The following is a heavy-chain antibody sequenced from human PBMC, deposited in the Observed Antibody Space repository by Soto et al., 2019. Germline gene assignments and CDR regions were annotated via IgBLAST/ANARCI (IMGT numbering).Heavy chain of an antibody. V-gene: IGHV4-30-4*01. CDR1: GGSISNGDNY. CDR2: IFHSGST. D-gene: IGHD4-17*01. J-gene: IGHJ3*01. Sequence: QVQLQESGPGLVKPSQTLSLTCSVSGGSISNGDNYWSWIRQPPGKGLEWIGYIFHSGSTYYNPSLGSRVPLSVETSKNQFSLNLSSVTAADTAMYYCARGMGSNGYGDYVSACDLWGQGTMVTISS. CDR3: ARGMGSNGYGDYVSACDL.